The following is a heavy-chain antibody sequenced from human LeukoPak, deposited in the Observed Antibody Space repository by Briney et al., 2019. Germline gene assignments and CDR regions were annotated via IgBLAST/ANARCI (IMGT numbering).Heavy chain of an antibody. Sequence: GASVKVSCKASGYTFTSYGISWVRQAPGQGLEWMGWISAYNGNTNYAQKLQGRVTMTTDTSTSTAYMELRSLRSDDTAVYYCARNSPHYYDSSGYSKYYFDYWGQGTLVTVSS. CDR3: ARNSPHYYDSSGYSKYYFDY. CDR2: ISAYNGNT. V-gene: IGHV1-18*01. CDR1: GYTFTSYG. D-gene: IGHD3-22*01. J-gene: IGHJ4*02.